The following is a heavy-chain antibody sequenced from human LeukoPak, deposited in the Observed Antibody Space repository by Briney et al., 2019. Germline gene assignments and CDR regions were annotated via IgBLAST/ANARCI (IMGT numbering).Heavy chain of an antibody. V-gene: IGHV3-48*01. J-gene: IGHJ6*03. CDR2: ISSSSSTI. Sequence: GGSLRLSCAASGFTFSSYEMNWVRQAPGKGLEWVSYISSSSSTIYYADSVKGRFTISRDNAKNSLYLQMNSLRAEDTAVYYCARSELGYNYHYMDVWGKGTTVTISS. CDR1: GFTFSSYE. CDR3: ARSELGYNYHYMDV. D-gene: IGHD3-10*01.